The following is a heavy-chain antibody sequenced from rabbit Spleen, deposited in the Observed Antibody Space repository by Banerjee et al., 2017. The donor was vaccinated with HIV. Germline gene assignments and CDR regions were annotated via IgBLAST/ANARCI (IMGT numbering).Heavy chain of an antibody. CDR1: GFSFSSSYY. CDR3: GKGVPETDL. V-gene: IGHV1S43*01. Sequence: QEQLVESGGGLVQPEGSLTLTCTASGFSFSSSYYMYWVRQAPGKGLEWIGYIDPLFGSTYYASWVNGRFTISRHNAQNTLYLQMTSLTAADTATYFCGKGVPETDLWGQGTLVTVS. CDR2: IDPLFGST. J-gene: IGHJ3*01. D-gene: IGHD2-1*01.